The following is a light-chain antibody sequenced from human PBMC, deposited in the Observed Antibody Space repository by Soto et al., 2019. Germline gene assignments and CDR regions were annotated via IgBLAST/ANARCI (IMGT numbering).Light chain of an antibody. CDR1: QGITND. Sequence: AIQMTQSPSSLSAYGGDRVSITCRASQGITNDLGWYQQKPGKAPTLLIYDASRLQSGVPSRFSGSGSGTDFTLTISNLQPEDFATYYCLQDYNYPRTFGQGTRLEIK. V-gene: IGKV1-6*01. CDR2: DAS. J-gene: IGKJ2*01. CDR3: LQDYNYPRT.